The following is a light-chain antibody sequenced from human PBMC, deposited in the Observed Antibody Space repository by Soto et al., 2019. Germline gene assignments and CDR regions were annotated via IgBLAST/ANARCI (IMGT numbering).Light chain of an antibody. V-gene: IGKV3-20*01. CDR3: QQYGSSPPMYT. CDR2: GAS. Sequence: EIVLTQSPGTLSLSPGERATLSCRASQSVSSSYLAWYQQKPGQAPRLLIYGASSRATGIPDRFSGSGSGTDFTLTISRLEPEDFAGNYCQQYGSSPPMYTFGQGTKLESK. CDR1: QSVSSSY. J-gene: IGKJ2*01.